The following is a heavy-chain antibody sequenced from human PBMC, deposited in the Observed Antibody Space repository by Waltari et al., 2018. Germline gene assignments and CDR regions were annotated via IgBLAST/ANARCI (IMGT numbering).Heavy chain of an antibody. J-gene: IGHJ3*02. CDR1: GFTFSISG. Sequence: NLLGYEGDLLQPGGSLRLSSLACGFTFSISGMSWVRQAPGKGLEWVSSLSSTGTSTYYADSVKGRFTISRDNSENTLYLQMDSLRVEDTAVYYCAKLTTAKTFDIWGQGTVVTVSS. V-gene: IGHV3-23*01. CDR3: AKLTTAKTFDI. CDR2: LSSTGTST. D-gene: IGHD2-21*02.